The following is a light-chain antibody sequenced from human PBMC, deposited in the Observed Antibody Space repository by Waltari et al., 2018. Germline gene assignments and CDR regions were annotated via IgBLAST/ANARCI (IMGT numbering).Light chain of an antibody. CDR2: VNSDGSH. Sequence: QLVVTQSPSASAPLGASVKLTCTLSSGHSSNVIAWLQQRPEKGPRYLMKVNSDGSHSKGDEMPDRFSGSSSGAERYLTISSLQSDDEADYYCETGGHGTWVFGGVTKLTVL. CDR1: SGHSSNV. CDR3: ETGGHGTWV. J-gene: IGLJ3*02. V-gene: IGLV4-69*01.